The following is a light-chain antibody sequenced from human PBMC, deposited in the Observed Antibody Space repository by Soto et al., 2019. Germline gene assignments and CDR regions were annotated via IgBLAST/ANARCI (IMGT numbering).Light chain of an antibody. Sequence: AIRMTQSPSSFSASTGDRVTITCRASQGISSDLAWYQVKPGKAPRLLIYTASYLESGVLSRFSGSGSGTDFTLTISSLQSEDFAVYYCQQYFSYPLTFGGGTKVEIK. CDR3: QQYFSYPLT. J-gene: IGKJ4*01. CDR1: QGISSD. CDR2: TAS. V-gene: IGKV1-8*01.